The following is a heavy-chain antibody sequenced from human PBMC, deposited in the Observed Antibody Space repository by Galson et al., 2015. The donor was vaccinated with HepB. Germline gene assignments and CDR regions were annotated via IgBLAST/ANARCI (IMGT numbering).Heavy chain of an antibody. J-gene: IGHJ4*02. CDR1: GDSISNSNYY. Sequence: ETLSLTCTVSGDSISNSNYYWAWIRQPPGKGLEWIATIYHRGNTYYNPSLQHRVTISIDTSRNEFYLKVNSVTAADTALYYCARDRYSHNLDAEYWGQGTLATVSS. V-gene: IGHV4-39*02. D-gene: IGHD3/OR15-3a*01. CDR3: ARDRYSHNLDAEY. CDR2: IYHRGNT.